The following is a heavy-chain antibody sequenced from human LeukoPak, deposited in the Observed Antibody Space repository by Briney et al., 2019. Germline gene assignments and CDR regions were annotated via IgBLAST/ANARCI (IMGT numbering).Heavy chain of an antibody. V-gene: IGHV3-48*01. D-gene: IGHD7-27*01. CDR3: ARLGFDY. J-gene: IGHJ4*02. Sequence: PGGSLRLSCAASGFTFSSYGIHWVRQAPGKGLEWVSYISSSSSTIYYADSVKGRFTISRDNAKNSLYLQMNSLRAEDTAVYYCARLGFDYWGQGTLVTVSS. CDR2: ISSSSSTI. CDR1: GFTFSSYG.